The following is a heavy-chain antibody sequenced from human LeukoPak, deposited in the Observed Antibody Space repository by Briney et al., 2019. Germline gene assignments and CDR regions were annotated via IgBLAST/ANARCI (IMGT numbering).Heavy chain of an antibody. V-gene: IGHV3-48*03. CDR1: GFTFSSYE. CDR3: AREYYSLSY. Sequence: GGSLRLSCAASGFTFSSYEMNWVRQAPGKGLEWVSYISSSGSTIYYADSVKGRFTTSRDNAKNSLYLQMNSLRAEDTAVYYCAREYYSLSYWGQGTLVTVSS. CDR2: ISSSGSTI. J-gene: IGHJ4*02. D-gene: IGHD3-10*01.